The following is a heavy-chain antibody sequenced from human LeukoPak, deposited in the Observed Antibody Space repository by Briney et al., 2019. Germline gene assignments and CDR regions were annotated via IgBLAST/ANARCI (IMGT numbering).Heavy chain of an antibody. V-gene: IGHV6-1*01. CDR2: TYYRSKWYN. J-gene: IGHJ6*04. CDR3: ARGHSSSWGYYYYGMDV. CDR1: GDSVSSNSAA. D-gene: IGHD6-13*01. Sequence: SQTLSLTCAISGDSVSSNSAAWHWIRQSPSRGLEWLGRTYYRSKWYNDYAVSVKSRITVNPDTSKNQFSLQLNSVTPEDTAVYYCARGHSSSWGYYYYGMDVWGKGTTVTGSS.